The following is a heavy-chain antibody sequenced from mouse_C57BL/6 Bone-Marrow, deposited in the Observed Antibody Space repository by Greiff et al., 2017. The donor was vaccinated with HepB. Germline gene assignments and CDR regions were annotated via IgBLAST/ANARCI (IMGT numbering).Heavy chain of an antibody. V-gene: IGHV5-4*01. J-gene: IGHJ4*01. D-gene: IGHD1-1*01. CDR3: AREDYGSSYYAMDY. CDR2: ISDGGSYT. Sequence: EVQWVESGGGLVKPGGSLKLSCAASGFTFSSYAMSWVRQTPEKRLEWVATISDGGSYTYYPDNVKGRFTISRDNAKNNLYLQMSHLKSEDTAMYYCAREDYGSSYYAMDYWGQGTSVTVSS. CDR1: GFTFSSYA.